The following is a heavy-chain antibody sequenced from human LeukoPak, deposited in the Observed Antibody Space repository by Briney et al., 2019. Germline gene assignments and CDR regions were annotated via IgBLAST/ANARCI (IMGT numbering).Heavy chain of an antibody. CDR2: ISTYNGNT. J-gene: IGHJ4*02. Sequence: PLASVKVSCKASGYTFTGYYMHWVRQAPGQGLEWMGWISTYNGNTNYAQKLQGRVTMTTDTSTSTAYMELRSLRSDDTAVYYCARRAGGYSHPYDYWGQGTLVTVSS. CDR3: ARRAGGYSHPYDY. V-gene: IGHV1-18*04. CDR1: GYTFTGYY. D-gene: IGHD4-23*01.